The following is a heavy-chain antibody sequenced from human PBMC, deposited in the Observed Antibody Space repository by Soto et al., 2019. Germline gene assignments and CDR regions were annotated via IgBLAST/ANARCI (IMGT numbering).Heavy chain of an antibody. CDR3: AREGTSTSTGMDY. J-gene: IGHJ4*02. CDR2: IIPIVGKT. CDR1: GDTFNNYV. D-gene: IGHD2-2*01. V-gene: IGHV1-69*04. Sequence: QVQLVQSGAEVRKPGSSVTVSCETSGDTFNNYVINWARQAPGQGPEWMGRIIPIVGKTIYAQRFQGRVTITADKATTTVYMDLSSLRIDDTAVYFCAREGTSTSTGMDYWGQGSLVTVSS.